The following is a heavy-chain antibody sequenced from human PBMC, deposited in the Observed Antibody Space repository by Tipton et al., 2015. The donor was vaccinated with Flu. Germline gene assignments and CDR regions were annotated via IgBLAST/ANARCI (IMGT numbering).Heavy chain of an antibody. CDR1: GYSISSGYY. V-gene: IGHV4-38-2*01. Sequence: TLSLTCAVSGYSISSGYYWGWIRQPPGKGLGWIGSIYHSGSTYYNPSLKSRVTISVDTSKNQFSLKLSSVTAADTAVYYCARGDYGDYVWSRGWFDPWGQGTLVTVSS. CDR2: IYHSGST. CDR3: ARGDYGDYVWSRGWFDP. D-gene: IGHD4-17*01. J-gene: IGHJ5*02.